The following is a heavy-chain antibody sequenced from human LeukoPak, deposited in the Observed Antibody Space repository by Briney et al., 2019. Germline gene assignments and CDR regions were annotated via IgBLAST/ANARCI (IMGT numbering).Heavy chain of an antibody. CDR3: AGDGNGDWWSRRFDP. D-gene: IGHD2-8*02. CDR1: GYTFTSYD. Sequence: EASVKVSCKASGYTFTSYDINWVRQATGQGLEWMGCMNPNTGNTGYAQKLQGRVTMTRNTSISTAYMELSSLRSEDTAVYYCAGDGNGDWWSRRFDPWGQGTLVSVSS. V-gene: IGHV1-8*01. J-gene: IGHJ5*02. CDR2: MNPNTGNT.